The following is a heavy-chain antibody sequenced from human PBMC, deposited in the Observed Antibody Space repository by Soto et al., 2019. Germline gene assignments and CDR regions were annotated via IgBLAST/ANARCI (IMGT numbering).Heavy chain of an antibody. CDR1: GGTFGSYA. CDR3: ATALGCRSTSCTLDY. CDR2: IIPVSGAA. V-gene: IGHV1-69*01. D-gene: IGHD2-2*01. Sequence: QVQLVQSGAEVKKPGSSVKVSCKASGGTFGSYAFSWVRQAPGQGLEWMGGIIPVSGAAHYAQKFKGRVTITADESTSTAYMELSSLSSQDTAVYYCATALGCRSTSCTLDYWGKGTRVIVSS. J-gene: IGHJ4*02.